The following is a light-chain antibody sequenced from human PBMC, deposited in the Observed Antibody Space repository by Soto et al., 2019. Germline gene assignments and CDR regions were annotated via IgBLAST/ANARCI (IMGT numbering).Light chain of an antibody. CDR3: AAWDDSLSGRV. J-gene: IGLJ1*01. V-gene: IGLV1-47*01. CDR2: RNN. Sequence: QSALTQPPSASGTPGQRVTISCSGSSSNFGSNYVYWYQQLPGTAPKLLIYRNNQRPSGVPDRFSGSKSGTSASLAISGLRSEDEADYYCAAWDDSLSGRVFGTGTKVTVL. CDR1: SSNFGSNY.